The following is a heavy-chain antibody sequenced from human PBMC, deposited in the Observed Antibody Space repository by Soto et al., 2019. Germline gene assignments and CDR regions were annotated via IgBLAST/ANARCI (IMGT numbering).Heavy chain of an antibody. D-gene: IGHD6-13*01. Sequence: SETLSLTCAVYGGSFSGYYWSWIRQPPGKGLEWIGEINHSGSTYYNPSLKSRVTISVDTSKNQFSLKLSSVTAADTAVYYCARGSIAAAPGVSWGQGTLVTVSS. CDR2: INHSGST. CDR1: GGSFSGYY. V-gene: IGHV4-34*01. J-gene: IGHJ5*02. CDR3: ARGSIAAAPGVS.